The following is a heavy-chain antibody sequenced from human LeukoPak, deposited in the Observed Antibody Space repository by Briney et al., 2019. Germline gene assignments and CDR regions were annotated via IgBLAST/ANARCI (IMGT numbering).Heavy chain of an antibody. J-gene: IGHJ3*02. CDR2: IYPGDSDT. D-gene: IGHD6-6*01. CDR1: GYNFSTYW. V-gene: IGHV5-51*01. Sequence: GESLKISCKGVGYNFSTYWIGWVRQMPGRGLEWMGIIYPGDSDTRYSPSFQGQVTISADKSISTAYLQWSSLKASDTAMYYCASPEYSSSSDAFDIWGQGTMVTVSS. CDR3: ASPEYSSSSDAFDI.